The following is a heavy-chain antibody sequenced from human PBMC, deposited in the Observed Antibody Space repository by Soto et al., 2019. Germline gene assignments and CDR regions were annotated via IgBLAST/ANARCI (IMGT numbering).Heavy chain of an antibody. CDR3: ARGKKLGVMITPTRYFDY. CDR2: ISSSSSYI. Sequence: LRLSCAASGFTFSSYSMNWVRQAPGKGLEWVSSISSSSSYIYYADSVKGRFTISRDNAKNSLYLQMNSLRAEDTAVYYCARGKKLGVMITPTRYFDYWGQGTLVTVSS. J-gene: IGHJ4*02. D-gene: IGHD3-16*01. CDR1: GFTFSSYS. V-gene: IGHV3-21*01.